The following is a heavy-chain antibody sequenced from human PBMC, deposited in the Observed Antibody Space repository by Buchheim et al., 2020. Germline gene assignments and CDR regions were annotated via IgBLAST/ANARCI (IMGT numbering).Heavy chain of an antibody. CDR1: GGSISSGSYY. CDR3: ARETVAGKQDYYYYYGMDV. Sequence: QVQLQESGPGLVKPSQTLSLTCTVSGGSISSGSYYWSWIRQPAGKGLEWIGRIYTSGSTNYNPSLKSRVTISVDTSKNQFSLKLSSVTAADTAVYYCARETVAGKQDYYYYYGMDVWGQGIT. V-gene: IGHV4-61*02. J-gene: IGHJ6*02. D-gene: IGHD6-19*01. CDR2: IYTSGST.